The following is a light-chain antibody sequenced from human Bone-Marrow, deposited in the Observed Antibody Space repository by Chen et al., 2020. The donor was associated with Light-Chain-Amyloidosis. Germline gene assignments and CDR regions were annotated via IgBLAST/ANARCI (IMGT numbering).Light chain of an antibody. J-gene: IGLJ3*02. CDR1: NIGSKS. CDR2: DDS. CDR3: QVWDRRSDRPV. Sequence: SYVLTQPSSLSGAPGQTATIACGGNNIGSKSLHWYQQTPGQAPLLVVYDDSDRPSGIPERLSGSNSGNTATLTISRVEAGDEADYYCQVWDRRSDRPVFGGGTKLTVL. V-gene: IGLV3-21*02.